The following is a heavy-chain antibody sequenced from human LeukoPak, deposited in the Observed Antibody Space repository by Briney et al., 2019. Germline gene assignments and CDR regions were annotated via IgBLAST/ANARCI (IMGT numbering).Heavy chain of an antibody. J-gene: IGHJ4*02. CDR2: IYSGGGT. D-gene: IGHD5-12*01. Sequence: GGSLRLSCAASGFTVSDSYMSGVRQAPGKGLEWVSFIYSGGGTNYADSVKGRFTISRDKSKNTLFLQMNSLRAEDTAVYYCARSRSGVTTIVDYWGQGTLVTVSS. CDR3: ARSRSGVTTIVDY. V-gene: IGHV3-53*01. CDR1: GFTVSDSY.